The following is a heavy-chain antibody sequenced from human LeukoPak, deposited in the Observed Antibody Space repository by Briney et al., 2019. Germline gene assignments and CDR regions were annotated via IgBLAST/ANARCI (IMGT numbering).Heavy chain of an antibody. CDR3: ARDSAYYGSGSQPYY. D-gene: IGHD3-10*01. CDR2: INPNSGGT. CDR1: GYTFTSYG. J-gene: IGHJ4*02. Sequence: ASVKVSCKASGYTFTSYGISWVRQAPGQGLEWMGWINPNSGGTNYAQKFQGRVTMTRDTSISTAYMELSRLRSDDTAVYYCARDSAYYGSGSQPYYWGQGTLVTVSS. V-gene: IGHV1-2*02.